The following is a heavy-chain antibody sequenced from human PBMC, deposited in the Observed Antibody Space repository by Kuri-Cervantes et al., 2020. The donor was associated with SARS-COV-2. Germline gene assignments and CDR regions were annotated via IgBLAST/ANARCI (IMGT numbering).Heavy chain of an antibody. Sequence: GESLKISCAASGFTFSSYSMNWVRQAPGKGLEWVSSISSSSSYIYYADSVKGRFTISRDNAKNSLYLQMNSLRAEDTAVYYCARDLIAARPEVFDPWGQGTLVTVSS. CDR1: GFTFSSYS. J-gene: IGHJ5*02. CDR2: ISSSSSYI. CDR3: ARDLIAARPEVFDP. D-gene: IGHD6-6*01. V-gene: IGHV3-21*04.